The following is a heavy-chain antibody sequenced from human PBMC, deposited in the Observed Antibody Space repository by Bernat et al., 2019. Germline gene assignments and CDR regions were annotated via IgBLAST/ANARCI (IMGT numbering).Heavy chain of an antibody. Sequence: EVQLVESVGGLVQPGGSLGLSCAASGFTFSSYWMSWVRLAPGKGLEWVANIKRDGSEKYYVDSVKGRFTISRDNAKNSLYLQMNSLRGEDTAVYYCARQVGVGGAFDVWGQGTMVTVSS. D-gene: IGHD1-26*01. CDR1: GFTFSSYW. J-gene: IGHJ3*01. CDR2: IKRDGSEK. CDR3: ARQVGVGGAFDV. V-gene: IGHV3-7*03.